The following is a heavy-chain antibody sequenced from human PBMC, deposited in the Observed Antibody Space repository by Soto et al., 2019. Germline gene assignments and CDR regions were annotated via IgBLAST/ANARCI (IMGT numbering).Heavy chain of an antibody. CDR3: AREVPLHYLKDY. V-gene: IGHV3-30-3*01. J-gene: IGHJ4*02. CDR2: ISYDGSNK. D-gene: IGHD3-10*01. Sequence: QVQLVESGGGVVQPGRSLRLSCAASGFTFSSYAMHWVRQAPGKGLEWVAVISYDGSNKYYADSVKGRFTISRDNSKNPLYLQMNSLRAEDTAVYYCAREVPLHYLKDYWGQGTLVTVSS. CDR1: GFTFSSYA.